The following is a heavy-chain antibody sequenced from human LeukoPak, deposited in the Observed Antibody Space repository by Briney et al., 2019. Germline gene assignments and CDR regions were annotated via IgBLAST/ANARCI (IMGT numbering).Heavy chain of an antibody. CDR1: GFTFSSYA. V-gene: IGHV3-23*01. CDR3: AKSLGVGGYTRYKGFDQ. CDR2: ISGSDGST. J-gene: IGHJ4*02. Sequence: PGGSLRLSFAASGFTFSSYAMNWVRPAPGKGLEWVSSISGSDGSTYYADFVKGRFTISRDNSKNTLHLQMNSLRAEDTAVYYCAKSLGVGGYTRYKGFDQWGQGTLVPVSS. D-gene: IGHD5-24*01.